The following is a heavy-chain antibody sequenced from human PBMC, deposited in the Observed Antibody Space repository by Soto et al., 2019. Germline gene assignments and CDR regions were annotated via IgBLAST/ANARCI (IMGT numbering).Heavy chain of an antibody. CDR3: ARSYYDSTGFAVDP. CDR2: MYFGGSF. V-gene: IGHV4-59*02. D-gene: IGHD3-22*01. J-gene: IGHJ5*02. CDR1: GASVSHGY. Sequence: QMQLQASGPGLVKPSETLSLTCNVSGASVSHGYWSWIRQPPGKALEWIGFMYFGGSFNYNPSLTRRATISVETSKNQFSMKWTSVTASDTAVYYCARSYYDSTGFAVDPWGQGTLVTVSS.